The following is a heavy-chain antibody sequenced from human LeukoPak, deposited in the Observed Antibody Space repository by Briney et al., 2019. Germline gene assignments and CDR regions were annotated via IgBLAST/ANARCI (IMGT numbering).Heavy chain of an antibody. J-gene: IGHJ4*02. V-gene: IGHV3-9*01. D-gene: IGHD3-22*01. CDR2: ISWNSGSI. Sequence: PGGSLRLSCAASGFTFDDYATHWVRQAPGKGLEWVSGISWNSGSIGYADSVKGRFTISRDNAKNSLYLQMNSLRAKDTALYYCAKGYYYDSSGYHYYFDYWGQGTLVTVSS. CDR3: AKGYYYDSSGYHYYFDY. CDR1: GFTFDDYA.